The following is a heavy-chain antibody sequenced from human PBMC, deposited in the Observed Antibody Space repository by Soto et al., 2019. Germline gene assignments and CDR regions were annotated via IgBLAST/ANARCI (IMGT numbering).Heavy chain of an antibody. CDR3: ARDPTYCRGDCYHSGDAFDI. J-gene: IGHJ3*02. Sequence: QVQLVESGGGVVQPGRSLRLSCAASGFTFSSYGMHWVRQAPGKGLEWVAVIWYDGSNKYYADSVKGRFTISRDNCKNTLYLQMNSLSAEDKAVYYCARDPTYCRGDCYHSGDAFDIWGQGTIVTVSS. CDR1: GFTFSSYG. CDR2: IWYDGSNK. D-gene: IGHD2-21*02. V-gene: IGHV3-33*01.